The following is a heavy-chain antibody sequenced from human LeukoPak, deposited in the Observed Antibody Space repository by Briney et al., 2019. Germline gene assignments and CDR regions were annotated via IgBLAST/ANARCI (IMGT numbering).Heavy chain of an antibody. CDR1: GGSISSSNW. CDR2: VYHTGSS. V-gene: IGHV4-4*02. J-gene: IGHJ4*02. CDR3: ARGGLSVFDY. Sequence: SETLSLTCAVSGGSISSSNWWSWVRQPPGKGLEWIGEVYHTGSSNYNPSLKSRVTISVDTSKNQFSLKLSSVTAADTAVYYCARGGLSVFDYWGQGTLVTVSS.